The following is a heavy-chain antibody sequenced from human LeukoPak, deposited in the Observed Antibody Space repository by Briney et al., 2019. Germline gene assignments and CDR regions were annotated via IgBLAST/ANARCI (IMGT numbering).Heavy chain of an antibody. CDR2: ISGYKGYT. J-gene: IGHJ4*02. V-gene: IGHV1-18*01. CDR3: AKGDTTWELPHDY. Sequence: ASVKVSCKASGYNFTSYGISWVRQAPGQGLEWMGWISGYKGYTMYAKQLQGRVTMTTDTSTSTAYMELRSLRSDDTAVYYCAKGDTTWELPHDYWGQGTLVTVSS. CDR1: GYNFTSYG. D-gene: IGHD1-26*01.